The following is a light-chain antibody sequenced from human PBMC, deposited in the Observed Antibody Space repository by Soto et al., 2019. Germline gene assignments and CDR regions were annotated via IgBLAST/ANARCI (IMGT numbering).Light chain of an antibody. CDR2: DNN. CDR1: ISNIGKNY. CDR3: GTWDSSLSAPNWV. Sequence: QSVLTQPPSVSAAPGQKVTISCSGSISNIGKNYVSWYQQLPGTAPKVLIYDNNKRPSGIPDRFSDSKSGTSATLGITGLQTGDEADYYCGTWDSSLSAPNWVFGGGTKLTVL. J-gene: IGLJ3*02. V-gene: IGLV1-51*01.